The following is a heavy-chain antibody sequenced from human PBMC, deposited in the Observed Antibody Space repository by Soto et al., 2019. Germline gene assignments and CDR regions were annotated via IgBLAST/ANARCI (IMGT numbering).Heavy chain of an antibody. Sequence: PXETLSLTCTVSGCSVSSGSYYWSWIRQPPGKGLEWIGYIYYSGSTNYNPSLKSRVTISVDTSKNQFSLKLSSVTAADTAVYYCASYYDFWSGYYGVWGQGNTATVSS. V-gene: IGHV4-61*01. J-gene: IGHJ6*02. D-gene: IGHD3-3*01. CDR2: IYYSGST. CDR3: ASYYDFWSGYYGV. CDR1: GCSVSSGSYY.